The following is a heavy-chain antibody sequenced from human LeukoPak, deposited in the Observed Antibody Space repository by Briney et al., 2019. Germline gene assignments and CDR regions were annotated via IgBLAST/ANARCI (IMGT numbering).Heavy chain of an antibody. D-gene: IGHD3-10*01. Sequence: ASVKVSCKASGYTFTSYYMHWVRQAPGQGLEWMGIINPSGGSTSYAQKFQGRVTMTRDTSTSTVYMELSSLRSEDTAVYYCARANVLGCGSGNFLYYYGMDVWGKGTTVTVSS. J-gene: IGHJ6*04. V-gene: IGHV1-46*01. CDR1: GYTFTSYY. CDR2: INPSGGST. CDR3: ARANVLGCGSGNFLYYYGMDV.